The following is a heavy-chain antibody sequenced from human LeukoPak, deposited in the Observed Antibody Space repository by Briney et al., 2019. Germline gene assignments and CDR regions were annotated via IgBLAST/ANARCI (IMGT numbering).Heavy chain of an antibody. J-gene: IGHJ4*02. D-gene: IGHD3-3*01. V-gene: IGHV4-61*08. CDR3: ARGGGRFDS. Sequence: PSETLSLTCIVSGGSISSSGYYWSWIRQPPGKGLEWIGYIYYSGGTNYNPSLKSRVTISLDTSKNQFSLNLSSVAAADTAVYYCARGGGRFDSWGQGTLVTVSS. CDR1: GGSISSSGYY. CDR2: IYYSGGT.